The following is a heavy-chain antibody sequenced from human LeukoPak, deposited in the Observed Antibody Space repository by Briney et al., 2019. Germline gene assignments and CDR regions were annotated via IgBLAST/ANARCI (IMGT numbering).Heavy chain of an antibody. CDR3: ARGDYGGNSEADV. CDR1: GGTFSSYA. Sequence: SVKVSCKASGGTFSSYAISWVRQAPGQGVEWMGRIIPILGIANYAQKFQGRVTITADKSTSTAYMELSSLRSEDTAVYYCARGDYGGNSEADVWGQRTTLTVSS. V-gene: IGHV1-69*04. CDR2: IIPILGIA. D-gene: IGHD4-23*01. J-gene: IGHJ6*02.